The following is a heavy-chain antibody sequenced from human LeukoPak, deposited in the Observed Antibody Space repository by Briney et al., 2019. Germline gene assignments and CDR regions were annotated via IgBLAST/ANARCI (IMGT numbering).Heavy chain of an antibody. Sequence: SETLSLTCAVYGGSFSGYYWSWIRQPPGKGLEWIGEINHSGSTNYNPSLKSRVTISVDTSKNQFSLKLGSVTAADTAVYYCARAAYSGSYYVDYWGQGTLVTVSS. CDR3: ARAAYSGSYYVDY. CDR2: INHSGST. J-gene: IGHJ4*02. CDR1: GGSFSGYY. D-gene: IGHD1-26*01. V-gene: IGHV4-34*01.